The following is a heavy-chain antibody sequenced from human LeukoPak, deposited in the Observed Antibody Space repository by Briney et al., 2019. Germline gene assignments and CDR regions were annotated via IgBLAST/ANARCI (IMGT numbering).Heavy chain of an antibody. CDR3: ARDMAIGYDILTGYSPGFDY. V-gene: IGHV3-21*01. CDR1: GFTFSSYA. J-gene: IGHJ4*02. CDR2: ISSSSSYI. D-gene: IGHD3-9*01. Sequence: PGGSLRLSCAASGFTFSSYAMSWVRQAPGKGLEWVSAISSSSSYIYYADSVKGRFTISRDNAKNSLYLQMNSLRAEDTAVYYCARDMAIGYDILTGYSPGFDYWGQGTLVTVSS.